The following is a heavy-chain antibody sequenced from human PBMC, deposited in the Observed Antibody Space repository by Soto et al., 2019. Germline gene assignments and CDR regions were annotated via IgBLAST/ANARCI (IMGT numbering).Heavy chain of an antibody. CDR1: GLNFKSFG. Sequence: QVQLVESGGGVVQPGKSLRLSCAASGLNFKSFGMHWVRQAPGKGLEWVAVISFEGSYREYVDSVKGRFTVSRDNSKNMLYLHMNSLRTEDTALYFCAKVDGYSYGSIVSWGQGTLVTVSS. CDR2: ISFEGSYR. D-gene: IGHD5-18*01. V-gene: IGHV3-30*18. CDR3: AKVDGYSYGSIVS. J-gene: IGHJ5*02.